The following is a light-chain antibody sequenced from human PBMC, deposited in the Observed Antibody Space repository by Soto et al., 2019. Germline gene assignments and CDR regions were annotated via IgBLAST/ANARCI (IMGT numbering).Light chain of an antibody. V-gene: IGKV3-20*01. Sequence: EIVLTQSPGTPSLSPGERATLFCRASQSVATSQLAWYQQKPGQAPRLLIGASSRATGVPDRFIASGSGTDFTLTISRLEPEDFAVYYCQQFASSPRTFGRGTTVEIK. CDR1: QSVATSQ. CDR3: QQFASSPRT. J-gene: IGKJ1*01. CDR2: GAS.